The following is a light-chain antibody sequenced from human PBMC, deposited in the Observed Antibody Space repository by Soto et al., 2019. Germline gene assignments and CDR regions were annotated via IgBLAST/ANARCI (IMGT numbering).Light chain of an antibody. V-gene: IGKV1-9*01. J-gene: IGKJ2*02. CDR3: QQLNSYPPCT. Sequence: DIQLTQSPSFLSASVGDRVTITCRASQGISSYLAWYQQKPGKAPKLLIYAASTLQSGVPSRLSGSGSGTEFTLTISSLQPEDFATYYCQQLNSYPPCTFGQGTKLEIK. CDR1: QGISSY. CDR2: AAS.